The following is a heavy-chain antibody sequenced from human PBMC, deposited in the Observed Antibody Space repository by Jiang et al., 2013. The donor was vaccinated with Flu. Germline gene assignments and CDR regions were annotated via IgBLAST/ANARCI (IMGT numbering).Heavy chain of an antibody. CDR1: GDSVSSNSAA. CDR2: TYYRSKWYN. D-gene: IGHD6-19*01. Sequence: QTLSLTCAISGDSVSSNSAAWNWIRQSPSRGLEWLGRTYYRSKWYNDYAVSVKSRITINPDTSKNQFSLQLNSVTPEDTAVYYCARGGPSGWPLYYYYGMDVWGQGTTVTVSS. V-gene: IGHV6-1*01. CDR3: ARGGPSGWPLYYYYGMDV. J-gene: IGHJ6*02.